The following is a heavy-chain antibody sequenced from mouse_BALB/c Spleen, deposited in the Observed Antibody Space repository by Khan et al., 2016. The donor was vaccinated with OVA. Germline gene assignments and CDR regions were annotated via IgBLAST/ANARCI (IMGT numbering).Heavy chain of an antibody. CDR1: GYTFTSYD. CDR3: AREGCGGFAY. V-gene: IGHV1-85*01. CDR2: MFPGDGST. J-gene: IGHJ3*01. Sequence: QVQLQQSGAELVKPGASVKLSCKASGYTFTSYDINWVRQRPEQGLEWIGWMFPGDGSTKYNENFKGKATLTTDKSSSTAYMQPSRLTSEDSGAYFCAREGCGGFAYWGQGTLVTVSA.